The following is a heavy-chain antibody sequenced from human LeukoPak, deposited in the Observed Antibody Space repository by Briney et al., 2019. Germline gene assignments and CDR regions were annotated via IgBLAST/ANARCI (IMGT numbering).Heavy chain of an antibody. CDR3: ARESSSSWYGVYYFDY. Sequence: ASVKVSCKASGGTFSSYAISWVRQAPGQGLEWMGRIIPILGIANYAQKFQGRVTITADKSTSTAYMELSSLRSEDTAVYCCARESSSSWYGVYYFDYWGQGTLVTVSS. CDR2: IIPILGIA. CDR1: GGTFSSYA. V-gene: IGHV1-69*04. D-gene: IGHD6-13*01. J-gene: IGHJ4*02.